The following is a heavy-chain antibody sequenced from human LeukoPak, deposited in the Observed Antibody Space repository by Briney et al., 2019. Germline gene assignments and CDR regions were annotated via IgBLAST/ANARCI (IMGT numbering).Heavy chain of an antibody. CDR2: SGSGGST. Sequence: PGGSLRLSCAASGFTFSSYSMNWVRRAPGKGLEWVSSSGSGGSTYYADSVKGRFTISRDNSKNTLYMQMNSLRAEDTAVYYCAKVRLRYFDWSALDYWGQGTLVTVSS. J-gene: IGHJ4*02. D-gene: IGHD3-9*01. V-gene: IGHV3-23*01. CDR3: AKVRLRYFDWSALDY. CDR1: GFTFSSYS.